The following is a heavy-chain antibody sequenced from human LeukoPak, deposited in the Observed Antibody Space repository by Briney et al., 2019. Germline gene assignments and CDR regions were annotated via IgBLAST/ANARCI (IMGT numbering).Heavy chain of an antibody. CDR2: IYSGGST. CDR1: GFTVSSNY. V-gene: IGHV3-53*01. Sequence: GGSLRLSCAASGFTVSSNYMSCVRQAPGKWLEWVSVIYSGGSTYYADSVKGRFTISRDNSKNTLYLQMNSLRAEDTAVYYCAGAGGRSWFDPWGQGTLVTVSS. CDR3: AGAGGRSWFDP. J-gene: IGHJ5*02.